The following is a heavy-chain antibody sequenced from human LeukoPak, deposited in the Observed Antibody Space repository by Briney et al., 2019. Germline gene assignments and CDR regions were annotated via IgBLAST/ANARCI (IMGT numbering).Heavy chain of an antibody. CDR1: GFTFDDYA. Sequence: GRSLRLSCAASGFTFDDYAMHWVRQAPGKGLEWVSGISWNSGSIGYADSVKGRFTISRDNAKNSLYLQMNSLRAEDTALYYCTRDQEGSDYWGQGTLVTVSS. J-gene: IGHJ4*02. V-gene: IGHV3-9*01. CDR3: TRDQEGSDY. CDR2: ISWNSGSI.